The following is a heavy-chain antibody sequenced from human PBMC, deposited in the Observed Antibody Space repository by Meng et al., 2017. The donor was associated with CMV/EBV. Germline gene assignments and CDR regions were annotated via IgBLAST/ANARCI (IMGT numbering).Heavy chain of an antibody. D-gene: IGHD3-22*01. CDR2: ISSRSSYI. V-gene: IGHV3-21*01. CDR3: ARDPLLSLGYDSSGYYGFPNWFDP. CDR1: S. Sequence: SINWVRQAPGKLLVWFSSISSRSSYIYYADSVTARFTISRDNAKNSLYLQMNSLRAEDTAVYYCARDPLLSLGYDSSGYYGFPNWFDPWGQGTLVTVSS. J-gene: IGHJ5*02.